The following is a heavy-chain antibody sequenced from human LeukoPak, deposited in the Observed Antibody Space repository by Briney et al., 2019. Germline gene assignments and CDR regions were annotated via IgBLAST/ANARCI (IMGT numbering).Heavy chain of an antibody. J-gene: IGHJ4*02. V-gene: IGHV1-2*02. CDR1: GYTFTGYY. D-gene: IGHD1-26*01. Sequence: ASVKVSCKASGYTFTGYYMHWVRQAPGQGLEWMGWINPNSGGTNYAQKFQGRVTTTRDTSISTAYMELSRLRSDDTAVYYCAREGLISGSSPRGYWGQGTLVTVSS. CDR2: INPNSGGT. CDR3: AREGLISGSSPRGY.